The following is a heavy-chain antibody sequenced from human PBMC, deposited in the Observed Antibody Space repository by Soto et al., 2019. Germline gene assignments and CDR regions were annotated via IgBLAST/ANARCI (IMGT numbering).Heavy chain of an antibody. CDR1: GFTFSNYA. CDR3: AKDGLDSSGSQPSGLDV. J-gene: IGHJ6*02. CDR2: ISGSGRST. V-gene: IGHV3-23*01. D-gene: IGHD6-19*01. Sequence: PGGSLRLSCGASGFTFSNYAMSWVRQAPGKGLEWVSVISGSGRSTYYADSVRGRFTISRDNFKNTLYMQMKSLRVEDTAVYYCAKDGLDSSGSQPSGLDVWGQGTKVTVSS.